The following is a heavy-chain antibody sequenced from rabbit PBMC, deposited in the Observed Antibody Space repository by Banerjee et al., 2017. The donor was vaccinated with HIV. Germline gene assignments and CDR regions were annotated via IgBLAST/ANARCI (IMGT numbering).Heavy chain of an antibody. V-gene: IGHV1S7*01. D-gene: IGHD4-1*01. CDR3: TRSGGWGPINL. CDR2: NYPGFGVK. CDR1: GFTISSYN. J-gene: IGHJ4*01. Sequence: QELVESGGGLVQPGESLTLTCKASGFTISSYNMQWVRQAPGKGPEWIACNYPGFGVKNYANSVKGRFTVSSDNAQNTVYLQMTSLTASDTATYFCTRSGGWGPINLWGPGTLVTVS.